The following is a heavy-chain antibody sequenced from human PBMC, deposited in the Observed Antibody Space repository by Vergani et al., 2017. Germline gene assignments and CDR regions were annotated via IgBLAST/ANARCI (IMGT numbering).Heavy chain of an antibody. D-gene: IGHD2-15*01. CDR3: ARGVSNSDIVVVVAATAPFDY. CDR1: GGSISSSSYY. V-gene: IGHV4-39*01. CDR2: IYYSGST. Sequence: QLQLQESGPGLVKPSETLSLTCTVSGGSISSSSYYWGWIRQPPGKGLEWIGSIYYSGSTYYNPSLKSRVTISVDTSKNQFSLKLSSVTAADTAVYYCARGVSNSDIVVVVAATAPFDYWGQGTLVTVSS. J-gene: IGHJ4*02.